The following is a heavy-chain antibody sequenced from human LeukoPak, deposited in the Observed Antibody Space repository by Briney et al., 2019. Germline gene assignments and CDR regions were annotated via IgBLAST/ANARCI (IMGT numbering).Heavy chain of an antibody. Sequence: ASVKVSCKASGYTFTGYYMHWVRRAPGQGREWMGWINPNSGGTNYAQKFQGRVTMTRYTSISTAYMELSRLRSDDTAVYYCAREPRRGHWFDPWGQGTLVTVSS. CDR1: GYTFTGYY. J-gene: IGHJ5*02. CDR3: AREPRRGHWFDP. CDR2: INPNSGGT. V-gene: IGHV1-2*02.